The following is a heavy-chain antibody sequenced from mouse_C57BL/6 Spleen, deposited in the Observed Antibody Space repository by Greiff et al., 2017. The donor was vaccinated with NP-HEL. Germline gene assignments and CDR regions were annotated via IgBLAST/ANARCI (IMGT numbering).Heavy chain of an antibody. CDR2: IDPSDSYT. V-gene: IGHV1-69*01. J-gene: IGHJ3*01. CDR3: ARGGLTGTPFAY. D-gene: IGHD4-1*01. Sequence: VQLQQPGAELVMPGASVKLSCKASGYTFTSYWMHWVKQRPGQGLEWIGEIDPSDSYTNYHQKFKGKSTLTVDKSSSTAYMQLSSLTSEDSAVYYCARGGLTGTPFAYWGQGTLVTVSA. CDR1: GYTFTSYW.